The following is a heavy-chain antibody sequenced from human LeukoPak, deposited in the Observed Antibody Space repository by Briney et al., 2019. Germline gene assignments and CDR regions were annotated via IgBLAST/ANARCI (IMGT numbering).Heavy chain of an antibody. Sequence: GGSLRLSCKGSGYIFTSYWITWVRQMPGKGLEWMGMIDPTDSYTNYSPSFQGHVTISTDKSISTAYLQWSSLKASDTAIYYCARRGRSSPNFDFWGQGTLVTVSS. CDR1: GYIFTSYW. V-gene: IGHV5-10-1*01. J-gene: IGHJ4*02. CDR2: IDPTDSYT. D-gene: IGHD6-13*01. CDR3: ARRGRSSPNFDF.